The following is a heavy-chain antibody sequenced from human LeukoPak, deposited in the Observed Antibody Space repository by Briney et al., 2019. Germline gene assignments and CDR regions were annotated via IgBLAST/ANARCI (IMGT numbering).Heavy chain of an antibody. CDR2: ISAYNGNT. J-gene: IGHJ4*02. CDR3: ARDSYDFWSGYHIRDY. V-gene: IGHV1-18*01. Sequence: GVSVKVSCKAAGYTFVSHGISWVRLAPGQGLEWMGWISAYNGNTNYAQKLQGRVTMTTDTSTSTAYMELRSLRSDDTAVYYCARDSYDFWSGYHIRDYWGQGTLVTVSS. CDR1: GYTFVSHG. D-gene: IGHD3-3*01.